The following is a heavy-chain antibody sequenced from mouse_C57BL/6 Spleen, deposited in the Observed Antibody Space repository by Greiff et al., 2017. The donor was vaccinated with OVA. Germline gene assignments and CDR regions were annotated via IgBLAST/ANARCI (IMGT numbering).Heavy chain of an antibody. Sequence: EVQLVESGPGLVKPSQSLSLTCSVTGYSITSGYYWNWIRQFPGNKLEWMGYISYDGSNNYNPSLKNRISITRDTSKNQFFLKLNSVTTEDTATYYCARVPLITTVVATDWYFDVWGTGTTVTVSS. D-gene: IGHD1-1*01. J-gene: IGHJ1*03. CDR2: ISYDGSN. V-gene: IGHV3-6*01. CDR3: ARVPLITTVVATDWYFDV. CDR1: GYSITSGYY.